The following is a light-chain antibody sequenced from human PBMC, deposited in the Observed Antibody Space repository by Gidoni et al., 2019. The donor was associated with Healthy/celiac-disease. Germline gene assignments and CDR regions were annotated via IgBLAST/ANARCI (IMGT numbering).Light chain of an antibody. J-gene: IGKJ1*01. CDR1: QSVSSSY. Sequence: EIVLTQSPGTLSLSPGERATLSCRASQSVSSSYLAWYKQKPGQAPRLLIYGASSRATGIPDRVSGSGSGTDFTLTISRLDPEDFAVYYCQQYGSSPTFGQGTKVEIK. CDR3: QQYGSSPT. CDR2: GAS. V-gene: IGKV3-20*01.